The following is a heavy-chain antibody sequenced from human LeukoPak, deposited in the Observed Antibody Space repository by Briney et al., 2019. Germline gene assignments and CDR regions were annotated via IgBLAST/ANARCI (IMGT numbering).Heavy chain of an antibody. D-gene: IGHD3-10*01. CDR1: GYTFTGYY. CDR2: ISRSGDTI. J-gene: IGHJ4*02. V-gene: IGHV3-48*03. CDR3: ARDYASDY. Sequence: SCKASGYTFTGYYMHWVRQAPGKGLEWVSYISRSGDTIYFADSVKGRFTISRDNAKNSLYLQMSSLRAEDTAVYYCARDYASDYWGQGTLVTVSS.